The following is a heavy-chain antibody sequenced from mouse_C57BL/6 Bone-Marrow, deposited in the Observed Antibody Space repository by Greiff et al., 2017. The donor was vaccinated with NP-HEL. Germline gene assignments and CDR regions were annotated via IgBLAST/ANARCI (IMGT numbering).Heavy chain of an antibody. CDR1: GYTFTSYW. Sequence: VQLQQPGAELVKPGASVKMSCKASGYTFTSYWITWVKQRPGQGLEWIGDIYPGSGSTNYNEKFKSKATLTVDTSSSTAYMQLSSLTSEDSAVYYCARSDYDDYYAMDYWGQGTSVTVSS. J-gene: IGHJ4*01. V-gene: IGHV1-55*01. CDR2: IYPGSGST. D-gene: IGHD2-4*01. CDR3: ARSDYDDYYAMDY.